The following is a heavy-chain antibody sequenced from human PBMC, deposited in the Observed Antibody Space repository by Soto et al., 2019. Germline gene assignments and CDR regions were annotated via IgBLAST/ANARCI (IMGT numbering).Heavy chain of an antibody. D-gene: IGHD1-26*01. CDR2: IIPIFGTA. V-gene: IGHV1-69*13. Sequence: GASVKVSCKASGGTFSSYAISWVRPAPGQGLEWMGGIIPIFGTANYAQKFQGRVTITADESTSTAYMELSSLRSEDTAVYYCARGGREGWELPRDHYYYYYYGMDVWGQGTTVTVSS. CDR1: GGTFSSYA. CDR3: ARGGREGWELPRDHYYYYYYGMDV. J-gene: IGHJ6*02.